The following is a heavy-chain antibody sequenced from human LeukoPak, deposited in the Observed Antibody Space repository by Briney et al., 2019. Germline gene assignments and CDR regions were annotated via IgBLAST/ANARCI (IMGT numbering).Heavy chain of an antibody. CDR2: ISYDGSNK. J-gene: IGHJ4*02. Sequence: PGRSLRLSCAASGFTFSSYAMHWVRQAPGKGLEWVAVISYDGSNKYYADSVKGRFTISRDNSKNTLYLQMNSLRSEDMAVYYCARGLLLKEEYYYDSSGYYFDYWGQGTLVTVSS. CDR3: ARGLLLKEEYYYDSSGYYFDY. D-gene: IGHD3-22*01. V-gene: IGHV3-30*04. CDR1: GFTFSSYA.